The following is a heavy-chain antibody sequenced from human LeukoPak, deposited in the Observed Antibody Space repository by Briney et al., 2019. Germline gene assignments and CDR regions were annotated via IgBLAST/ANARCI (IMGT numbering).Heavy chain of an antibody. CDR2: INHSGST. Sequence: SETLSLTCAVYGGSFSGYYWSWIRQPPGKGLEWIGEINHSGSTNYNPSPKSRVTISVDTSKNQFSLKLSSVTAADTAVYYCARVYPYYYGSAGFDYWGQGTLVTVSS. V-gene: IGHV4-34*01. J-gene: IGHJ4*02. D-gene: IGHD3-10*01. CDR1: GGSFSGYY. CDR3: ARVYPYYYGSAGFDY.